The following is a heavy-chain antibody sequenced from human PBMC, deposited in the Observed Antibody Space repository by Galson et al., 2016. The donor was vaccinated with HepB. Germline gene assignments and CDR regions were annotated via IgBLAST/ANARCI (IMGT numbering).Heavy chain of an antibody. CDR2: VSGSGDNT. J-gene: IGHJ4*02. V-gene: IGHV3-23*01. Sequence: SLRLSCAASGFTFSNYGMSWVRQAPGKGLEWVSAVSGSGDNTYYADSVKSRFTISRDNSRNTVYVQINSLRAEDTAIYYCTMISWSTSSGFGFWGQGTRVTVSS. CDR1: GFTFSNYG. D-gene: IGHD3-22*01. CDR3: TMISWSTSSGFGF.